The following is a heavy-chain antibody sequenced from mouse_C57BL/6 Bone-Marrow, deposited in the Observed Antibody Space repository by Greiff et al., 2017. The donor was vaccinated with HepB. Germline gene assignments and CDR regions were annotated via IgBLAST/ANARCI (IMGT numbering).Heavy chain of an antibody. CDR1: GYSITSDY. CDR3: ARFPQGHYYGSPFDY. Sequence: EVKLKESGPGLAKPSQTLSLTCSVTGYSITSDYWNWIRKFPGNKLEYMGYISYSGSTYYNPSLKSRISITRDTSKNQYYQQLNSVTTEDTATYYCARFPQGHYYGSPFDYWGQGTTLTVSS. J-gene: IGHJ2*01. V-gene: IGHV3-8*01. D-gene: IGHD1-1*01. CDR2: ISYSGST.